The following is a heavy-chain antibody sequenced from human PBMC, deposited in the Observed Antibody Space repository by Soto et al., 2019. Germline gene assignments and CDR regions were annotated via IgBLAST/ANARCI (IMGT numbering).Heavy chain of an antibody. D-gene: IGHD2-2*01. J-gene: IGHJ5*01. Sequence: ASVKVSCKASGYTFTNYAMHWVRQAPGQRLEWMGWINAGNGNTKYSQKFQGRVTITRGTSASTAYMELSSLRSEDTAVYYCAVVVPAATFNWFDSWGQGTLVTVSS. CDR2: INAGNGNT. CDR3: AVVVPAATFNWFDS. V-gene: IGHV1-3*01. CDR1: GYTFTNYA.